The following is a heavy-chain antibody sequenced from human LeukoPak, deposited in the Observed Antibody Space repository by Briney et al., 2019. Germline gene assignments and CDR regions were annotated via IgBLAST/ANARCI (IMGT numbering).Heavy chain of an antibody. Sequence: SETLSLTCAVYGGSFCGYYWSWIRQPPGKGLEWIGEINHSGSTNYNPSLKSRVTISVDTSKNQFSLKLSSVTAADTAVYYCARWGRYFDWLPSAFDIWGQGTMVTVSS. CDR3: ARWGRYFDWLPSAFDI. V-gene: IGHV4-34*01. J-gene: IGHJ3*02. CDR2: INHSGST. D-gene: IGHD3-9*01. CDR1: GGSFCGYY.